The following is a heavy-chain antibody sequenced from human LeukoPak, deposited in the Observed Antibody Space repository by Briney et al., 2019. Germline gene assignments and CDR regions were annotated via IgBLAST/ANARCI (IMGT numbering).Heavy chain of an antibody. V-gene: IGHV3-30*02. CDR1: GFTFSTYG. J-gene: IGHJ6*03. CDR3: AKVGIGDSVSRDYYYMDV. Sequence: SGGSLRLSCAASGFTFSTYGMHWVRQAPGKGLEWVTFIHYDGSNKYYADSVKGRFTISRDNSKNTLYLKMNSLRAEDTAVYYCAKVGIGDSVSRDYYYMDVWGKGTTVTISS. CDR2: IHYDGSNK. D-gene: IGHD3-10*01.